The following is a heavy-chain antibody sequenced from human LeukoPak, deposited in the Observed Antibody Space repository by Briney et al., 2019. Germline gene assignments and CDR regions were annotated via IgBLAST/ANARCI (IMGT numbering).Heavy chain of an antibody. Sequence: PGGSLRLSCAASGFTFSSYATSWVRQAPGKGLEWVSVSYSGGSSYYADSVKGRFTMSRDSSKNTVNLQMNILTVEDTAVYYCARILGTTDAFDIWGQGTMVTVSS. D-gene: IGHD2/OR15-2a*01. V-gene: IGHV3-53*01. CDR1: GFTFSSYA. CDR3: ARILGTTDAFDI. CDR2: SYSGGSS. J-gene: IGHJ3*02.